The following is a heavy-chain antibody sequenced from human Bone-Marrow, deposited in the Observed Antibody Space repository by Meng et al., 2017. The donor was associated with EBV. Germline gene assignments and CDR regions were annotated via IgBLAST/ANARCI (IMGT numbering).Heavy chain of an antibody. V-gene: IGHV1-8*01. Sequence: QGQLVQAGAEVKKPGASVKVSCKASGYTFTSYDINWVRQATGQGLEWMGWMNPNSGNTGYAQKFQGRVTMTRNTSISTAYMELSSLKTEDTAVYYCARVLLKYGEYVFDFWGQGNLVTVSS. J-gene: IGHJ5*01. CDR1: GYTFTSYD. CDR3: ARVLLKYGEYVFDF. CDR2: MNPNSGNT. D-gene: IGHD4-17*01.